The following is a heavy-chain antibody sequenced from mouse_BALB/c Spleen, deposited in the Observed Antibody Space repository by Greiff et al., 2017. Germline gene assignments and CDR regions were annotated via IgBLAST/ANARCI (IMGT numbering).Heavy chain of an antibody. J-gene: IGHJ1*01. CDR3: ARPGGYSCGYFDV. CDR2: ISSGGSYT. V-gene: IGHV5-6*01. D-gene: IGHD2-3*01. CDR1: GFTFSSYG. Sequence: EVQRVESGGDLVKPGGSLKLSCAASGFTFSSYGMSWVRQTPDKRLEWVATISSGGSYTYYPDSVKGRFTISRDNAKNTLYLQMSSLKSEDTAMYDCARPGGYSCGYFDVWGAGTTVTVSS.